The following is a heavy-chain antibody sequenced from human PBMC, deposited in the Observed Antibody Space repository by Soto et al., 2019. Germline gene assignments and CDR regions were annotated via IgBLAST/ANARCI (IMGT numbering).Heavy chain of an antibody. D-gene: IGHD2-15*01. J-gene: IGHJ5*02. CDR2: IYKSTTT. CDR3: ARGRYCLTGRCFPNWFDP. CDR1: GDSISTVDYF. V-gene: IGHV4-30-4*01. Sequence: SETLSLTCSVSGDSISTVDYFWAWIRQPPGQALEYIGYIYKSTTTYYNPSFESRVAISLDTSKSQFSLNVTSVTAADTAVYFCARGRYCLTGRCFPNWFDPWGQGTLVTVSS.